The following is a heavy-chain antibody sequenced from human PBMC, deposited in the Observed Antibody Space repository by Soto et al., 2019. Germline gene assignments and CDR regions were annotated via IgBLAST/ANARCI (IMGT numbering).Heavy chain of an antibody. Sequence: ASVKVSCKASGGTFSSYAISWVRQAPGQGLEWMGGIIPIFGTANYAQKFQGRVTITADESTSTAYMELSSLRSEDTAVYYCARERGAEWSQSYGMDVWGQGTTVTVSS. V-gene: IGHV1-69*13. CDR3: ARERGAEWSQSYGMDV. J-gene: IGHJ6*02. D-gene: IGHD3-3*01. CDR1: GGTFSSYA. CDR2: IIPIFGTA.